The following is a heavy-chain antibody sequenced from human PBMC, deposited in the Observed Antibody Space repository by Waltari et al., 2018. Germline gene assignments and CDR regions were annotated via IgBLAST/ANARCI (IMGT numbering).Heavy chain of an antibody. D-gene: IGHD2-15*01. Sequence: QAQLVQSGVEVKKPGSSVKVSCKASGGTFSSYAISWVRQAPGQGLEWMGGIIPIFGTANDAQKFQGRVTMTADEATSTAYMELSSLRSEDTAVYYCASPSGGSGLNAFDIWGQGTMVTVSS. CDR1: GGTFSSYA. J-gene: IGHJ3*02. CDR2: IIPIFGTA. V-gene: IGHV1-69*13. CDR3: ASPSGGSGLNAFDI.